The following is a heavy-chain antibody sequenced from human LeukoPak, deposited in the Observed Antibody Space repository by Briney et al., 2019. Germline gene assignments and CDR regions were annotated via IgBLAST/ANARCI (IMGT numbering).Heavy chain of an antibody. Sequence: ASVKVSCKASGYTFTSYDINWVRQATGRGLDWMGWMNPNSGNTGYAQKFQGRVTMTRNTSISTAYMELSRLRSEDTAVYYCARASSGRFDYRGQGTLVTVSS. V-gene: IGHV1-8*01. J-gene: IGHJ4*02. CDR3: ARASSGRFDY. CDR1: GYTFTSYD. D-gene: IGHD3-22*01. CDR2: MNPNSGNT.